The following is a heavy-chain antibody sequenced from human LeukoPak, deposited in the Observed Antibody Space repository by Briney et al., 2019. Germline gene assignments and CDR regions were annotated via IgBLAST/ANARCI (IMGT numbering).Heavy chain of an antibody. D-gene: IGHD4-17*01. V-gene: IGHV1-69*05. CDR1: GGTFSSYA. J-gene: IGHJ4*02. Sequence: SVKFSCKASGGTFSSYAISCVRQAPGQRLECMVVIIPIFGTANYAQKFQGRVTMTTDESTSTAYMEMSSLRSEDTAVYYCARGMTVTTSFDYWGQGTLVTVSS. CDR3: ARGMTVTTSFDY. CDR2: IIPIFGTA.